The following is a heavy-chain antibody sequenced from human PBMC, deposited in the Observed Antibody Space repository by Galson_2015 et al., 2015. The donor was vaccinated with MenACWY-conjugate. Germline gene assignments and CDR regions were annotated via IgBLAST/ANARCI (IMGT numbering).Heavy chain of an antibody. J-gene: IGHJ4*02. Sequence: SLRLSCAASGFTFNTYTMNWVRQAPGEGLEWVSSNTSGSDYIYYADSVKGRFTVYRDNAENSLYLQMNSLRPEDTAVYYCAREDLAWAFGLDYWGQGTLVTVSS. CDR3: AREDLAWAFGLDY. D-gene: IGHD2/OR15-2a*01. CDR1: GFTFNTYT. V-gene: IGHV3-21*01. CDR2: NTSGSDYI.